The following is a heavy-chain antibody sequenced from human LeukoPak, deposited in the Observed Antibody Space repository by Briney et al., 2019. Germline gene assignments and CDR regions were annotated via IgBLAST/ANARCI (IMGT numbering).Heavy chain of an antibody. J-gene: IGHJ6*03. CDR3: ARLITGTTGERGYYYYYMDV. D-gene: IGHD1-20*01. CDR1: GFTVSSNY. Sequence: TGGSLRLSCAASGFTVSSNYMSWVRQAPGKGLEWVSVIYSGGSTYYADSVKGRFTISRDNSKNTLYLQMNSLRAKDTAVYYCARLITGTTGERGYYYYYMDVWGKGTTVTISS. V-gene: IGHV3-53*01. CDR2: IYSGGST.